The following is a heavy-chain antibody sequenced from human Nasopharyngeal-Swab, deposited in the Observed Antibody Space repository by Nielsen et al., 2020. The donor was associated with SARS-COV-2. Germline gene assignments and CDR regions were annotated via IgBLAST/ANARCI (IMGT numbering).Heavy chain of an antibody. CDR1: GGSISSYY. CDR2: IYYSGFT. CDR3: ARHLRILYDFWSGYYLPGGMDV. V-gene: IGHV4-39*01. J-gene: IGHJ6*02. Sequence: SETLSLTCTVSGGSISSYYWGWIRQPPGKGLEWIGSIYYSGFTYYNPSLKSRVTISVDTSKNQFSLKLSSVTAADTAVYYCARHLRILYDFWSGYYLPGGMDVWGQGTTGTVSS. D-gene: IGHD3-3*01.